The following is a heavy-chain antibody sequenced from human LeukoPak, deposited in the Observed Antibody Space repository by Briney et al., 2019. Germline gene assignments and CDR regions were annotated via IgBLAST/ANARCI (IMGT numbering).Heavy chain of an antibody. CDR3: ARARIAAPLLDY. J-gene: IGHJ4*02. V-gene: IGHV3-74*01. CDR1: GFSISGYW. CDR2: IYSDGGGT. D-gene: IGHD6-13*01. Sequence: GGSLRLSCAASGFSISGYWMHWVRQVPGKGLVWVSRIYSDGGGTTYADSVKGRFTISRDNAKNTLYLQMNSLRVEDTAVYFCARARIAAPLLDYWGQGSLVTVSS.